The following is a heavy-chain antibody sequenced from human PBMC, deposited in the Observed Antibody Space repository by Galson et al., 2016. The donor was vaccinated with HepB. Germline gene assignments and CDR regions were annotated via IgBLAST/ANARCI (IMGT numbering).Heavy chain of an antibody. Sequence: SLRLSCAASGVTFRYFSIHWVRQAPGKWLEWVSIISNDGSSKYYAESVQGRFTISRDNSKNTVNLQMNNLRTEDTVVYYCARGGTGRLAYYYYGMDVWGPGTTVTVSS. D-gene: IGHD1-1*01. CDR3: ARGGTGRLAYYYYGMDV. J-gene: IGHJ6*02. V-gene: IGHV3-30*04. CDR2: ISNDGSSK. CDR1: GVTFRYFS.